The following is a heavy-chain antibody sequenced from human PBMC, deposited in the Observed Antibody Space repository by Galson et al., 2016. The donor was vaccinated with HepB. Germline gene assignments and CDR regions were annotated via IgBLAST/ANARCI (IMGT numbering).Heavy chain of an antibody. Sequence: SLRLSCAASKFSVNSNYMTWVRQAPGKGLEWVSVIYGGDTTYYADSVRGRFTISRDNSKNTLYLQMDSLTAEDTAMYYCSGWEISRGRGGFDIWGQGTMVVVSS. D-gene: IGHD3-16*01. CDR1: KFSVNSNY. J-gene: IGHJ3*02. V-gene: IGHV3-53*01. CDR3: SGWEISRGRGGFDI. CDR2: IYGGDTT.